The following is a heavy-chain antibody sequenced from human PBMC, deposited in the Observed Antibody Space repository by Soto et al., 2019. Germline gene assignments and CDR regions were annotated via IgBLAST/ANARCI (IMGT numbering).Heavy chain of an antibody. Sequence: GGSLRLSCAASGFTFSNYGMSWVRQAPGKGLEWVSALPEIGTNTYYADSVKGRFTIFRDNSKNTLFLQINNLRAGDTAVYYCAKKSGVGATWYFDYWGQGTLVTVSS. D-gene: IGHD1-26*01. J-gene: IGHJ4*02. V-gene: IGHV3-23*01. CDR1: GFTFSNYG. CDR3: AKKSGVGATWYFDY. CDR2: LPEIGTNT.